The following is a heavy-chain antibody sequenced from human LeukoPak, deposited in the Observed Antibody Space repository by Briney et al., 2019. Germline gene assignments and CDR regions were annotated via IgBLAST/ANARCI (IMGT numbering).Heavy chain of an antibody. CDR2: ISGSGGST. CDR1: GFTFSSYA. Sequence: GSLRLSCAASGFTFSSYAMSWVRQAPGKGLEWVSAISGSGGSTYYADSVKGRFTISRDNSKNTLYLQMNSLRAEDTAVYYCAREIVVVPAAIPSGDCWGQGTLVTVSS. V-gene: IGHV3-23*01. J-gene: IGHJ4*02. D-gene: IGHD2-2*02. CDR3: AREIVVVPAAIPSGDC.